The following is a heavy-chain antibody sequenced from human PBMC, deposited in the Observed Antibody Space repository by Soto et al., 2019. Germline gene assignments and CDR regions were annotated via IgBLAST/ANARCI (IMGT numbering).Heavy chain of an antibody. D-gene: IGHD3-22*01. CDR3: ARTYYYDSSGYINYYGMDV. CDR1: GYTFTGYY. J-gene: IGHJ6*02. CDR2: INPNSGGT. V-gene: IGHV1-2*02. Sequence: ASVKVSCKASGYTFTGYYMHRVRQAPGQGLEWMGWINPNSGGTNYAQKFQGRVTMTRDTSISTAYMELSRLRSDDTAVYYCARTYYYDSSGYINYYGMDVWGQGTTVTVSS.